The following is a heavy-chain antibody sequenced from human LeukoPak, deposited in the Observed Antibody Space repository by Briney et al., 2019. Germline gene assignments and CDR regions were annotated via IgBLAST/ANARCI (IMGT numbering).Heavy chain of an antibody. Sequence: SETLSLTCAVYGGSFSGYYWTWIRQPPGKGLEWSGEINHSGSTNYNPSLKSRVTISVDTSKNQFSQRLSSVTAADTAVYYCARGPIYGDYSSDYYFDYWGQGTLVTVSS. D-gene: IGHD4-17*01. CDR2: INHSGST. CDR1: GGSFSGYY. J-gene: IGHJ4*02. V-gene: IGHV4-34*01. CDR3: ARGPIYGDYSSDYYFDY.